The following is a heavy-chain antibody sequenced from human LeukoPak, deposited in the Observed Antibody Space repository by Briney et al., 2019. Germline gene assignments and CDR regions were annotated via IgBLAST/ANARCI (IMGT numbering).Heavy chain of an antibody. CDR1: GGSISSYY. Sequence: TSSETLSLTCTVSGGSISSYYWSWIRQPPGKGLEWIGYIYYSGSTNYNPSLKSRVTISVDTSKNQFSLKLSSVTAADTAVYYCARLSYDYVWGSYHYLADDAFDIWGQGTMVTVSS. D-gene: IGHD3-16*02. CDR2: IYYSGST. J-gene: IGHJ3*02. V-gene: IGHV4-59*08. CDR3: ARLSYDYVWGSYHYLADDAFDI.